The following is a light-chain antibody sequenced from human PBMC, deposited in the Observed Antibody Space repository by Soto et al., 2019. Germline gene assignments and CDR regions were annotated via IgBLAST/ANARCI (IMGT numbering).Light chain of an antibody. V-gene: IGKV1-8*01. J-gene: IGKJ5*01. CDR1: QGISSY. Sequence: AIRMTQSPSSFSASTGDRVTITCRASQGISSYLAWYQQKPGKAPKLLIYAASTLQSGVTSRFSGSGSGTDFTLTISCLQSEDFATYYCQQYYSYPQVTFGQGTRLEI. CDR3: QQYYSYPQVT. CDR2: AAS.